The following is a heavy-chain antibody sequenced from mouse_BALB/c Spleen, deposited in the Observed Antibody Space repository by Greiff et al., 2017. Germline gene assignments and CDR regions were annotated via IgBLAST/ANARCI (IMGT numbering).Heavy chain of an antibody. J-gene: IGHJ4*01. CDR3: ARERGKAMDY. D-gene: IGHD1-1*02. V-gene: IGHV5-15*02. Sequence: DVHLVESGGGLVQPGGSRKLSCAASGFTFSDYGMAWVRQAPGKGPEWVAFISNLAYSIYYADTVTGRFTISRENAKNTLYLEMSSLRSEDTAMYYCARERGKAMDYWGQGTSVTVSS. CDR1: GFTFSDYG. CDR2: ISNLAYSI.